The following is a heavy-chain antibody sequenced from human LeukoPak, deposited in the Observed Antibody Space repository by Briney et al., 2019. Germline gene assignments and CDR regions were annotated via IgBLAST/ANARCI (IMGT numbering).Heavy chain of an antibody. D-gene: IGHD6-13*01. Sequence: SETLSLTCTVSGGSISSYYWSWIRQPPGKGLEWIGYIYYSGSTNYNPSLKSRVTISVDTSKNQFSLKLSSVTAADTAVYYCARSPRYSSSWFKGYFQHWGQGTLVTVSS. J-gene: IGHJ1*01. CDR2: IYYSGST. V-gene: IGHV4-59*08. CDR1: GGSISSYY. CDR3: ARSPRYSSSWFKGYFQH.